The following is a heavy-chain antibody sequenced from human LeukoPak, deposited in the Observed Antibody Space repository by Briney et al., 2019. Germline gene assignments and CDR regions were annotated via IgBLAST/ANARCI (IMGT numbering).Heavy chain of an antibody. CDR2: IIPILGIA. CDR3: ARKGIYYDSSGYPDDAFDI. Sequence: GASVKVSCTASGGTFSSYAISWVRQAPGQGLEWMGRIIPILGIANYAQKFQGRVTITADKSTSTAYMELSSLRSEDTAVYYCARKGIYYDSSGYPDDAFDIWGQGTMVTVSS. J-gene: IGHJ3*02. V-gene: IGHV1-69*04. D-gene: IGHD3-22*01. CDR1: GGTFSSYA.